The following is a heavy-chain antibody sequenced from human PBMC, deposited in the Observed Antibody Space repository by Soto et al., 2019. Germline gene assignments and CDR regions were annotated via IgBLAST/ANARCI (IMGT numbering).Heavy chain of an antibody. CDR1: GGSISSGGYY. Sequence: PSETLSLTCTVSGGSISSGGYYWTWIRHHPGKGLEWIGYIYYSGSTYYNPSLKSRVTISVDTSKNQFSLKLSSVTAADTAVYYCARLLYSSSWYGGAFDIWGQGTMVTVSS. V-gene: IGHV4-31*03. J-gene: IGHJ3*02. CDR2: IYYSGST. CDR3: ARLLYSSSWYGGAFDI. D-gene: IGHD6-13*01.